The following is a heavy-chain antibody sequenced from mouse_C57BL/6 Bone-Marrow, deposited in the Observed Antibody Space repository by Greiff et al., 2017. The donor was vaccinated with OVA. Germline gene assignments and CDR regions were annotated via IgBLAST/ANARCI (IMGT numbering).Heavy chain of an antibody. CDR2: INPSTGGT. CDR1: GYSFTGYY. CDR3: ARDTWDWYFDV. Sequence: EVKVVESGPELVKPGASVKISCKASGYSFTGYYMNWVKQSPEKSLEWIGEINPSTGGTTYNQKFKAKATLTVDKSSSTAYMQLKSLTSEDSAVYYCARDTWDWYFDVWGTGTTVTVSS. V-gene: IGHV1-42*01. J-gene: IGHJ1*03.